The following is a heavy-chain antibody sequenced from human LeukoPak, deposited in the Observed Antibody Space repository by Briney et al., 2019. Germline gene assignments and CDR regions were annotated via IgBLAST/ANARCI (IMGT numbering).Heavy chain of an antibody. J-gene: IGHJ4*02. D-gene: IGHD6-13*01. CDR1: GFTLSSYA. CDR2: ISASGGGT. CDR3: AKGVWMGFAAAVTYYFDY. Sequence: PGGSLRLSCAASGFTLSSYAMSWVRQAPGKGLEWVSSISASGGGTYYADSVKGRFTISRDNSKNTLYLQMSSLRAEDTAVYYCAKGVWMGFAAAVTYYFDYWGQGTLVTVSS. V-gene: IGHV3-23*01.